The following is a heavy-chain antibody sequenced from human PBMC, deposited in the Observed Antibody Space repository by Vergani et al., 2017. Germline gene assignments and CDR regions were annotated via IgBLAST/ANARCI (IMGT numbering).Heavy chain of an antibody. CDR1: GFTFNQYG. D-gene: IGHD6-13*01. CDR3: AKDRRKAAAGPDY. J-gene: IGHJ4*02. CDR2: TWYDGNNK. Sequence: QVQLVESGGGVVQRGRSLRLSCAASGFTFNQYGMHWVRQAPGKGLEWVAVTWYDGNNKQYADSVKGRFTISRDNSKNTLYLQMNSLRAEDTAVYYCAKDRRKAAAGPDYWGQGTLVTVSS. V-gene: IGHV3-33*06.